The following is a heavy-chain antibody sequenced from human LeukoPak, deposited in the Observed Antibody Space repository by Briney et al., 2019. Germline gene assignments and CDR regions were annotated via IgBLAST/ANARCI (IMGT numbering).Heavy chain of an antibody. D-gene: IGHD6-13*01. CDR2: INPNSGGT. Sequence: ASVKVSCKASGGTFSSYAISWVRQAPGQGLEWMGWINPNSGGTNYAQKFQGRVTMTRDTSISTAYMELSRLRSDDTAVYYCARLSGSSSWYYFDYWGQGTLVTVSS. CDR3: ARLSGSSSWYYFDY. J-gene: IGHJ4*02. CDR1: GGTFSSYA. V-gene: IGHV1-2*02.